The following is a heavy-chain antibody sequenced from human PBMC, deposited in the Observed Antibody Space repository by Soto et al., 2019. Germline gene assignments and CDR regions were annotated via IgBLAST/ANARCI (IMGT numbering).Heavy chain of an antibody. CDR3: ARGGSGSWFYYVDY. CDR1: GGSFSGYY. J-gene: IGHJ4*02. Sequence: PSETLSLTCAVYGGSFSGYYWSWIRQPPGKGLEWIGEINHSGSTNYNPSPKSRVTMAVHTSKNQFSLKLSSVTAADTAVYYCARGGSGSWFYYVDYWGQGTLVTVSS. D-gene: IGHD6-13*01. V-gene: IGHV4-34*01. CDR2: INHSGST.